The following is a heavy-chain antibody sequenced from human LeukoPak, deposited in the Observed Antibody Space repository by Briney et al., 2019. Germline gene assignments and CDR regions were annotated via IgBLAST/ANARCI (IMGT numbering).Heavy chain of an antibody. V-gene: IGHV3-9*03. CDR2: ITWDGGNI. Sequence: GGSLRLSCVTSGFTFGDYTMHWVRQVPGKGLEWLSGITWDGGNIAYADSVKGRFTISRDHAKSSLYLQMNSLRNEDMAFYFCAKGYTFHGVAHDSGYFDYWGQGTLVTVSS. CDR1: GFTFGDYT. J-gene: IGHJ4*02. D-gene: IGHD3-3*01. CDR3: AKGYTFHGVAHDSGYFDY.